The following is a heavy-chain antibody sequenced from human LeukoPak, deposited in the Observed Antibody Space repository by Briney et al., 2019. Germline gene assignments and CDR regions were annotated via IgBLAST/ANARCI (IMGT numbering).Heavy chain of an antibody. J-gene: IGHJ4*02. Sequence: SETLSLTRAVYGGSFSEYYWSWIRQPPGKGLEWIGEINHSGSTNYNPSLKSRVTISVDTSKNQFSLKLSSVTAADTAVYYCAREDDYPIAGSYGLNYWGQGTLVTVSS. D-gene: IGHD3-10*01. V-gene: IGHV4-34*01. CDR2: INHSGST. CDR1: GGSFSEYY. CDR3: AREDDYPIAGSYGLNY.